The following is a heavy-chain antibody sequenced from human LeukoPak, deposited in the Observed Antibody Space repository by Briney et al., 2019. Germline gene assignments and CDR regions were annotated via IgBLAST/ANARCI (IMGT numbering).Heavy chain of an antibody. Sequence: GGSLRLSCAASGFTVSSNYMSWVRQAPGKGLEWVSVIYSGGSTYYADSVKGRFTISRDNAKNSLYLQMNSLRAEDTAVYYCAREQDSLPDYYDSSGHEGYFDYWGQGTLVTVSS. CDR2: IYSGGST. D-gene: IGHD3-22*01. V-gene: IGHV3-53*01. CDR1: GFTVSSNY. CDR3: AREQDSLPDYYDSSGHEGYFDY. J-gene: IGHJ4*02.